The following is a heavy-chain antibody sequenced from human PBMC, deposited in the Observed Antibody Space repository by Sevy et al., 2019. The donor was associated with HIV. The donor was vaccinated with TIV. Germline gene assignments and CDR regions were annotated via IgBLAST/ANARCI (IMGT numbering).Heavy chain of an antibody. CDR1: GYNFY. CDR3: AGQSLGWYNWFDP. Sequence: ASVKVSCKASGYNFYIHWVRQAPGQGLQWMGRVTPTNGATDYAQKFQGRVAMTMDTSITTAYMELIGLKSDDTAIYYCAGQSLGWYNWFDPWGQGTLVTVSS. V-gene: IGHV1-2*06. CDR2: VTPTNGAT. D-gene: IGHD6-19*01. J-gene: IGHJ5*02.